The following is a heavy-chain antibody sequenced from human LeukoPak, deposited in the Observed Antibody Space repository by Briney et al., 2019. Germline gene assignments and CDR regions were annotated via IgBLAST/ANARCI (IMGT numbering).Heavy chain of an antibody. V-gene: IGHV3-23*01. CDR2: IHYSGGST. J-gene: IGHJ4*02. D-gene: IGHD5-24*01. Sequence: GGSLRLSCAASGFTFSSYAMTWVRQAPGKGLEWVSAIHYSGGSTYYADSVKGRFTISRDNSKNTLYLQMNSLRAEDTAVYYCAKVIREVDMSYDYWGQGALVTVSS. CDR1: GFTFSSYA. CDR3: AKVIREVDMSYDY.